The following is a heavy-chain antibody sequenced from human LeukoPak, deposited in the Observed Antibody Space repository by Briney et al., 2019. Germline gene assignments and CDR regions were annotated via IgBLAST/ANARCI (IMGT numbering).Heavy chain of an antibody. CDR2: INPKNGGT. D-gene: IGHD6-13*01. J-gene: IGHJ4*02. Sequence: ASVKVSCKTSGYTFIGYYLHWVRQAPGQGLEWMGWINPKNGGTNYPQKFQGRVTMTRDTSISAAYMELRRLRSDDTAVYYCARGPIAAAGTIDYWGQGTLVTVSS. CDR1: GYTFIGYY. CDR3: ARGPIAAAGTIDY. V-gene: IGHV1-2*02.